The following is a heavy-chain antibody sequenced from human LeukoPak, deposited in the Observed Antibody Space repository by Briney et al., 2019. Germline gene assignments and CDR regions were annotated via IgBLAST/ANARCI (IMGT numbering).Heavy chain of an antibody. Sequence: SETLSLTCTVSGGSISGYYWSWLRQPPGKGLEWIGYIYYTGSTNYNPSLKSRVTISVDSSNTQFSLRLISVTAADKAVYYCARYHGDPKYFQLWGQGTLVTVSS. CDR1: GGSISGYY. D-gene: IGHD4-17*01. J-gene: IGHJ1*01. CDR2: IYYTGST. CDR3: ARYHGDPKYFQL. V-gene: IGHV4-59*01.